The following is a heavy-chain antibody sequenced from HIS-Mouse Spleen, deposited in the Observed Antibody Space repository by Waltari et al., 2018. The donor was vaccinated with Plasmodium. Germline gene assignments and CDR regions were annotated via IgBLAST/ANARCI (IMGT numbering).Heavy chain of an antibody. J-gene: IGHJ2*01. CDR2: IKQDGSEK. V-gene: IGHV3-7*01. Sequence: EVQLVESGGGLVQPGGSLRFSCAASGLTFSSYWMFWVRQATGKGLEWVANIKQDGSEKYYVDSVKGRFTISRDNAKNSLYLQMNSLRAEDTAVYYCASSWYWYFDLWGRGTLVTVSS. D-gene: IGHD6-13*01. CDR1: GLTFSSYW. CDR3: ASSWYWYFDL.